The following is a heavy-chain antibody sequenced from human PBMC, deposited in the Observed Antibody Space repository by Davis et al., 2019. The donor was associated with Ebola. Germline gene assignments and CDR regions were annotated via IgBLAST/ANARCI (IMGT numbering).Heavy chain of an antibody. CDR2: MHYSGST. CDR1: GGSISSYY. D-gene: IGHD4-17*01. V-gene: IGHV4-59*01. J-gene: IGHJ4*02. Sequence: PSETLSLTCTVSGGSISSYYWSWIRQPPGKGLEWIGYMHYSGSTYYNPSLKSRVTISVDTSKNQFSLKLSSVTAADTAVYYCARLRNYFDYWGQGTLVTVSS. CDR3: ARLRNYFDY.